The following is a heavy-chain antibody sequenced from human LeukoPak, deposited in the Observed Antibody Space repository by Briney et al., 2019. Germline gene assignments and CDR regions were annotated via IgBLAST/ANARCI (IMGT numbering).Heavy chain of an antibody. CDR2: ISAYNGNT. J-gene: IGHJ4*02. V-gene: IGHV1-18*01. D-gene: IGHD5-24*01. CDR3: AILLQYQNDY. Sequence: ASVKVSCKASGYTFTSYGISWVRQAPGQGLEWMGWISAYNGNTNYAQKLQGRVTMTTDTSTRTAYMDLRSLRSDDTAVYYCAILLQYQNDYWGQGTLVTVSS. CDR1: GYTFTSYG.